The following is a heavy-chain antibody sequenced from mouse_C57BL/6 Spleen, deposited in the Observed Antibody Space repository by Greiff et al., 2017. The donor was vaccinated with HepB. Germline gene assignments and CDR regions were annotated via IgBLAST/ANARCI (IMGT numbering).Heavy chain of an antibody. Sequence: EVQVVESGGGLVKPGGSLKLSCAASRFTFSSYAMSWVRQTPEKRLEWVATISDGGSYTYYPDNVKGRFIISRDNAKNNLYRQMSHLKSEDTAMYYCARKTSSLGYFDYWGQGTTLTVSS. V-gene: IGHV5-4*01. D-gene: IGHD6-1*01. CDR2: ISDGGSYT. CDR1: RFTFSSYA. J-gene: IGHJ2*01. CDR3: ARKTSSLGYFDY.